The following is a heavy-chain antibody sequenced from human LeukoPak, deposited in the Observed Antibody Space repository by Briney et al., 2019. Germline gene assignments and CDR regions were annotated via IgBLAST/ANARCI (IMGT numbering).Heavy chain of an antibody. CDR2: ISAYNGNT. Sequence: ASVKVSCKASGYTFTSYGISWVRQAPGQGLEWMGWISAYNGNTNYAQKLQGRVTMTTDTSTSTAYMELESLRSDDTAVYYCARDAGLYYDFWSGHPDYWGQGTLVTVSS. D-gene: IGHD3-3*01. CDR3: ARDAGLYYDFWSGHPDY. J-gene: IGHJ4*02. V-gene: IGHV1-18*01. CDR1: GYTFTSYG.